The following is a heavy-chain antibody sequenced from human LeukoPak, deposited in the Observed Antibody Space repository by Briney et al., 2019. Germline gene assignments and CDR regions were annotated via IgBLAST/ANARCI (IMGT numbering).Heavy chain of an antibody. D-gene: IGHD6-19*01. CDR1: GFTFSSYG. V-gene: IGHV3-23*01. J-gene: IGHJ6*03. CDR3: ARDTGAYSSGWFYYYYYYMDV. CDR2: ISGSGGST. Sequence: GGSLRLSCAASGFTFSSYGMSWVRQAPGKGLEWVSTISGSGGSTYYADSVKGRFTISRDNSKNTLFLQMNSLRAEDTAVYYCARDTGAYSSGWFYYYYYYMDVWGKGTTVTVSS.